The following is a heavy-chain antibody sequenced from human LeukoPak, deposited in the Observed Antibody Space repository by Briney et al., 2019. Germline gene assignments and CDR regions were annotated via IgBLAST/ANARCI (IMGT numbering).Heavy chain of an antibody. CDR3: ARGFGDCGGDCYSFPDY. V-gene: IGHV4-59*01. D-gene: IGHD2-21*02. CDR1: GGSISSYY. CDR2: IYYSGST. Sequence: SETLSLTCTVSGGSISSYYWSWIRQPPGKGLEWIGYIYYSGSTNYNPRLKSRVTISVDTSKNQFSLKLSSVTAADTAVYYCARGFGDCGGDCYSFPDYWGQGTLVTVSS. J-gene: IGHJ4*02.